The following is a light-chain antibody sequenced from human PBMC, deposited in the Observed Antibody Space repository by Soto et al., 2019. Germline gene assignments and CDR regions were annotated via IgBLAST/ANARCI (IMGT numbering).Light chain of an antibody. CDR2: RNN. J-gene: IGLJ1*01. Sequence: QSVLTQPTSASGTPGQRVTISCSGSSSNIGSNYAYWYQQLPGTAPSLLIYRNNQRPSGVPDRFSGSKSGTSASLAISGLRSEDEADYYCAAWDDSLSGYVFGTGTKVTVL. V-gene: IGLV1-47*01. CDR1: SSNIGSNY. CDR3: AAWDDSLSGYV.